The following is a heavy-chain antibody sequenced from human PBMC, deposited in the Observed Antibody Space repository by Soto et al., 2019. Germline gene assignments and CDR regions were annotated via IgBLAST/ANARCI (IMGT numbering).Heavy chain of an antibody. J-gene: IGHJ3*02. CDR1: GFTFSSYS. V-gene: IGHV3-21*01. D-gene: IGHD6-19*01. CDR3: ARRIGPLRDSSGWYGSGDFDI. Sequence: EVQLVESGGGLVKPGGSLRLSCAASGFTFSSYSMNWVRQAPGKGLEWVSSISSSSSYIYYADSVKGRFTISRDNAKNSLYLQMNSLRAEDTAVYYCARRIGPLRDSSGWYGSGDFDIWGQGKMVTVSS. CDR2: ISSSSSYI.